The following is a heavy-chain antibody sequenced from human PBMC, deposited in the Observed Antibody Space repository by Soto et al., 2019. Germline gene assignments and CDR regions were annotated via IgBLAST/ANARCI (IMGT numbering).Heavy chain of an antibody. Sequence: GASVKVSCKVSGYTLTELSMHWVRQAPGKGLEWMGGFDPEDGETIYAQKFQGRVTMTRDTSTSTVYMELSSLRSEDTAVYYCARDPDYDFWSGYWRGFDYWGQGTLVTVPS. CDR3: ARDPDYDFWSGYWRGFDY. CDR2: FDPEDGET. D-gene: IGHD3-3*01. CDR1: GYTLTELS. V-gene: IGHV1-24*01. J-gene: IGHJ4*02.